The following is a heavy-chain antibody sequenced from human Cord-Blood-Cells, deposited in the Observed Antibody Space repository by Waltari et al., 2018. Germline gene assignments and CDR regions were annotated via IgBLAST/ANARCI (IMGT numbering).Heavy chain of an antibody. D-gene: IGHD3-16*01. V-gene: IGHV3-30-3*01. Sequence: QVQLVESGGGVVQPGRSLRLSCAASGFTFSSYAMHWVRQAPGKGLGRVAVISNNESNKDYAASVKGRFTISRDNSKITLYLQMNSLRAEDTAVYYCAREGLGEDWYFDLWGRGTLVTVSS. CDR2: ISNNESNK. CDR1: GFTFSSYA. CDR3: AREGLGEDWYFDL. J-gene: IGHJ2*01.